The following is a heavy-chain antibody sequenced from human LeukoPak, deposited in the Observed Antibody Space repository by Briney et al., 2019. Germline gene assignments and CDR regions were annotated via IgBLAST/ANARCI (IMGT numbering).Heavy chain of an antibody. D-gene: IGHD1-26*01. CDR3: VRDRGTYRPIDY. CDR1: NGSIRSSSHY. J-gene: IGHJ4*02. CDR2: TTYRGSD. Sequence: PSETLSLTCTVSNGSIRSSSHYWGWIRQPPGKGLEWIGSTTYRGSDFYNPALKSRVSISVDTSKNQFSLKLNSLTAADTAVYYCVRDRGTYRPIDYWGQGTLVTVSS. V-gene: IGHV4-39*07.